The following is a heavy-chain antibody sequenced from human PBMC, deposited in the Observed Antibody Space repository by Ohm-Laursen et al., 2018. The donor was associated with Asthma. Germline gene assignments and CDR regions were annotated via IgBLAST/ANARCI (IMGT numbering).Heavy chain of an antibody. CDR1: GYTFSRYS. J-gene: IGHJ1*01. Sequence: SLRLSCSASGYTFSRYSIHWVRQIPGKGLEWVASISTASSFIYYADSVRGRFTTSRDNASNSVYLQLNSLRPEDTALYYCARIGPEWELPGREYSLHHWGEGTLVTVSS. CDR2: ISTASSFI. V-gene: IGHV3-21*01. D-gene: IGHD1-26*01. CDR3: ARIGPEWELPGREYSLHH.